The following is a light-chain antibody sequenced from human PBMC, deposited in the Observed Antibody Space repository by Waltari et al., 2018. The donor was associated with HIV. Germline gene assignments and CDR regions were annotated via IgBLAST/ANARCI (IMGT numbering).Light chain of an antibody. CDR3: QQRTDWLLT. CDR2: DAS. V-gene: IGKV3-11*01. J-gene: IGKJ4*01. Sequence: EIVLTQSPVTLSLSPGERATLSCRASQSVGNSLAWYQQKPGQTPRLLIYDASNRASGIPARFCGSGSGTDFTLTISSLEPGDFAVYYCQQRTDWLLTFGGGTNLEIK. CDR1: QSVGNS.